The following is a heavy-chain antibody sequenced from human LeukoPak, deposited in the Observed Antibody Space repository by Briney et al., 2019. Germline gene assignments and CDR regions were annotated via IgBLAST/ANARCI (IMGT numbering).Heavy chain of an antibody. Sequence: ASVKVSCKASGYTFTGYYMHWVRQAPGQGLEWMGWINPNSGGTNLAQKFQGRVTMTRDTSISTAYMELSRLRSDDTAVYYYARPYSSGWTTGYWGQGTLVTVSS. CDR3: ARPYSSGWTTGY. J-gene: IGHJ4*02. CDR1: GYTFTGYY. V-gene: IGHV1-2*02. D-gene: IGHD6-19*01. CDR2: INPNSGGT.